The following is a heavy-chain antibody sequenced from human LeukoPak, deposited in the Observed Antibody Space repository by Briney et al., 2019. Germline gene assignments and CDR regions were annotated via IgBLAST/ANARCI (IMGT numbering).Heavy chain of an antibody. D-gene: IGHD3-22*01. V-gene: IGHV4-39*01. Sequence: SETLSLICNVSGASISSGNYQWGWIRQPPGKGLERIVYMYNNGYISYNPALKSRVTISIDTSKNQFSLKLSSVTAADTAVYYCARRYYDSSGYIDYWGQGTLVTVSS. J-gene: IGHJ4*02. CDR1: GASISSGNYQ. CDR3: ARRYYDSSGYIDY. CDR2: MYNNGYI.